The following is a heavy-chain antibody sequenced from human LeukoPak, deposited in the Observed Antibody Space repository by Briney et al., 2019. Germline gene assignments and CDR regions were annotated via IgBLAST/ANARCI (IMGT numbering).Heavy chain of an antibody. J-gene: IGHJ6*02. CDR1: GYTFTSYA. CDR3: ARAAHPYYYDSSGYQRGIYYYYGMDV. V-gene: IGHV1-3*01. Sequence: ASVKVSCKASGYTFTSYAMHWVRQAPGQRLEWMGWINAGNGSTKYSQKFQGRVTITADESTSTAYMELSSLRSEDTAVYYCARAAHPYYYDSSGYQRGIYYYYGMDVWGQGTTVTVSS. D-gene: IGHD3-22*01. CDR2: INAGNGST.